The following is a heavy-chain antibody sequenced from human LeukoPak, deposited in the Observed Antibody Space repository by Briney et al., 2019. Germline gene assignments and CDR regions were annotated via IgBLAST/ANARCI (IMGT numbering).Heavy chain of an antibody. J-gene: IGHJ5*02. V-gene: IGHV1-18*04. CDR2: ISAYNGNT. Sequence: GASGKVSCKASGYTFTSYGISWGQQAPGQGLEGRGWISAYNGNTNYAQKLQGRVTMTTDTSTSTAYMELRSLRSDDTAVYYCYGYCSSTSCSSWFDPWGQGTLVTVSS. CDR1: GYTFTSYG. D-gene: IGHD2-2*03. CDR3: YGYCSSTSCSSWFDP.